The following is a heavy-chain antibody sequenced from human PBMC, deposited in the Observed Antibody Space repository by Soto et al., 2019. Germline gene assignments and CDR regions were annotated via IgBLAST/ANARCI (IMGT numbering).Heavy chain of an antibody. D-gene: IGHD6-13*01. Sequence: QVQLVESGGGVVQPGRSLRLSCAASGFIFTAYGMHWVRQAPGKGLEWVAVISYDGSQKYYADSVKGRFTISRDNSKNTLYLQMNSLRAEDTALYTGAKAESSSWFYFDSWGQGTLVTVSS. CDR3: AKAESSSWFYFDS. CDR1: GFIFTAYG. J-gene: IGHJ4*02. CDR2: ISYDGSQK. V-gene: IGHV3-30*18.